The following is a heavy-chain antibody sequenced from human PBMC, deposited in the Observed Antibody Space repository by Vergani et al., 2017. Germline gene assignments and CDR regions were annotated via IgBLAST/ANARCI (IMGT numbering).Heavy chain of an antibody. Sequence: QVQLQESGPGLVKASQTLSLTCSVSGAYVGSGGYYWTWVRQRPGMGLDWIGYIYYSGTTYYNPSLKSRVTISVDTSKNQFSLKLSSVTAADTAVYYCARVPLYIWEPSTFDYWGQGTLVTVSS. J-gene: IGHJ4*02. CDR2: IYYSGTT. D-gene: IGHD1-14*01. V-gene: IGHV4-30-4*08. CDR3: ARVPLYIWEPSTFDY. CDR1: GAYVGSGGYY.